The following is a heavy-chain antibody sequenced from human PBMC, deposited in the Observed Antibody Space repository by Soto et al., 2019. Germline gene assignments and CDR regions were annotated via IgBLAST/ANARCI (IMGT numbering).Heavy chain of an antibody. V-gene: IGHV3-48*02. CDR2: ISDSGATK. D-gene: IGHD2-2*01. CDR3: ARCSSNSCYSYGVDV. CDR1: GFTFSNCG. Sequence: GGSLRLSCAASGFTFSNCGMNWVRQTPGKGLEWVSYISDSGATKHYADSVKGRFTISRDNGKDSLYLQMNSLRDEDTAVYFCARCSSNSCYSYGVDVWGQGAKVTVS. J-gene: IGHJ6*02.